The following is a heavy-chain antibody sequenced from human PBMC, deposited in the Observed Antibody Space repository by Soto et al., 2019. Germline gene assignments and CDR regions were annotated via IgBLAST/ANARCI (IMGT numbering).Heavy chain of an antibody. Sequence: ASVKVSCKASGYRFSDYYMHWVRQAPGQGLEWMGWINPDTGVTKYTQKFQGRVTMNRDTSISTAYLELSGLTSDDTAIYFCARKVSDYYFGYRGQRTLVPASS. J-gene: IGHJ4*02. V-gene: IGHV1-2*02. CDR3: ARKVSDYYFGY. CDR1: GYRFSDYY. D-gene: IGHD2-21*02. CDR2: INPDTGVT.